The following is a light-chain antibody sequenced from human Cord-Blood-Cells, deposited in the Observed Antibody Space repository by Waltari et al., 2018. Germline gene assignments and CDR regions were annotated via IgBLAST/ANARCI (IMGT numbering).Light chain of an antibody. J-gene: IGLJ3*02. Sequence: QSALTQPASVSGSPGQSITIPCTDTSSDVGGDNYVSWYQQHPGKAPKLMIYVVSNRPSGVSNRFSGSKSGNTASLTISGLQAEDEADYYCSSYTSSSTRVFGGGTKLTVL. CDR3: SSYTSSSTRV. CDR2: VVS. V-gene: IGLV2-14*03. CDR1: SSDVGGDNY.